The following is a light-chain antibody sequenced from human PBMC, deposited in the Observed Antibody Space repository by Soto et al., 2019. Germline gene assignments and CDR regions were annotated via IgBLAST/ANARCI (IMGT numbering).Light chain of an antibody. Sequence: QSAMTQPPSASGAPGQSVTISCTGTSSDIGGYDHVSWYRQDPGKAPKVMIYEVTKRPSGVPDRFSGSKAGNTASLTVFGLQAEDEANYYCGSFAGPVCVFVGGTKVTVL. V-gene: IGLV2-8*01. J-gene: IGLJ3*02. CDR2: EVT. CDR3: GSFAGPVCV. CDR1: SSDIGGYDH.